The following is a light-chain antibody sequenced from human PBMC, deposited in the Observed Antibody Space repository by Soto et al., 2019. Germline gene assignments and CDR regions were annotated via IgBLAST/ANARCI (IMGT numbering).Light chain of an antibody. CDR3: QSYDTNMNGYV. Sequence: QSVLPQPPSVSGAPGQRVTISCTCSSSHFGAGFDVHWYQQFPGTAPKLLIYANSNRPSGVPDRFSGSKSGTSASLAITGLQAEDEADYYCQSYDTNMNGYVFGTGTKVNVL. CDR1: SSHFGAGFD. CDR2: ANS. J-gene: IGLJ1*01. V-gene: IGLV1-40*01.